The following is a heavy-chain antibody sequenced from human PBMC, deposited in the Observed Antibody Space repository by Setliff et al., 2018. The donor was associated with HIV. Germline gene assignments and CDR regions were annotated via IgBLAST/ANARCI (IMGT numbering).Heavy chain of an antibody. CDR1: GYTFIYYA. Sequence: ASVKVSCKASGYTFIYYAMHWVRQAPGQRLEWMGWINAGNGNTKYSQKFQGRVTISRDTSASTAYMELSSLRSEDTAVYYCAKGQTEHFYDSSGYYSLGYWGQGTLVTVSS. D-gene: IGHD3-22*01. CDR3: AKGQTEHFYDSSGYYSLGY. V-gene: IGHV1-3*01. CDR2: INAGNGNT. J-gene: IGHJ4*02.